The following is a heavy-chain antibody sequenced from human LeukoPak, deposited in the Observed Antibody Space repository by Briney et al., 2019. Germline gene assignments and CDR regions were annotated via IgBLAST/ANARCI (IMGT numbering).Heavy chain of an antibody. V-gene: IGHV4-34*01. CDR3: ARHAGIAARRFDY. CDR2: INHSGST. CDR1: GGSFSGYY. D-gene: IGHD6-6*01. Sequence: SETLSLTCAVYGGSFSGYYWSWIRQPPGKGLEWIGEINHSGSTNYNPSLKSRVTISVDTSKNQFSLKLSSVTAADTAVYYCARHAGIAARRFDYWGQGTLVTVSS. J-gene: IGHJ4*02.